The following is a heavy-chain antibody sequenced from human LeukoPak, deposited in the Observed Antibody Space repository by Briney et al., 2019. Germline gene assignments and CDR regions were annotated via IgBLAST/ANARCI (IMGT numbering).Heavy chain of an antibody. CDR1: GFTFSSYA. D-gene: IGHD6-19*01. J-gene: IGHJ5*02. CDR3: AKDSSGWYRGNWFDP. CDR2: ISGSGGST. Sequence: GGSLRLSCAASGFTFSSYAMSWVRQAPGKGLEWVSAISGSGGSTYYADSVKGRFTISRDNSKNTLYLQMNSLRAEDTAVYYCAKDSSGWYRGNWFDPWGQGTLVTVSS. V-gene: IGHV3-23*01.